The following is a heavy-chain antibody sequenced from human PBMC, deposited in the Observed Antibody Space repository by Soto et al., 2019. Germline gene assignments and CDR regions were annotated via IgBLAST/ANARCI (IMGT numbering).Heavy chain of an antibody. D-gene: IGHD2-21*02. Sequence: SETLSLTCTVSGGSISSGGYYWSWIRQHPGKGLEWIGYIYYSGSTYYNPSLKSRVTISVDTSKNQFSLKLSSVTAADTAVYYSARVTAEVVTKQLYNWFDPWGQGTLVTVSS. CDR1: GGSISSGGYY. J-gene: IGHJ5*02. CDR2: IYYSGST. CDR3: ARVTAEVVTKQLYNWFDP. V-gene: IGHV4-31*03.